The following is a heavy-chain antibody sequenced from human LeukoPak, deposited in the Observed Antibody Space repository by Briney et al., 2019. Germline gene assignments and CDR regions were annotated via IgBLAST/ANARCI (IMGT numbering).Heavy chain of an antibody. J-gene: IGHJ5*02. Sequence: GGSLRLSCAASGFTFSSYAMHWVRQAPGKGLEWVAVISYDGSNKYYADSVKGRFTISRDNSKNTLYLQMNSLRAEDTAVYYCAKAGSSTSCYRNWFDPWGQGTLVTVSS. CDR1: GFTFSSYA. CDR2: ISYDGSNK. CDR3: AKAGSSTSCYRNWFDP. D-gene: IGHD2-2*02. V-gene: IGHV3-30-3*01.